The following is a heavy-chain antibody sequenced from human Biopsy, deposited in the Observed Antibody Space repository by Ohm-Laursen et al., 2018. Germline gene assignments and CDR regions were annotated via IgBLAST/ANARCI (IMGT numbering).Heavy chain of an antibody. V-gene: IGHV3-66*01. Sequence: SLRLSCAASEFNVDRNHMNWVRQAPGKGLEWVSMIHGSGRTDYADSVKGRFTVSRDNSKDTVYLQMNALRVDNTAMYYCAGAGGHSFWGQGAPVTVSP. CDR2: IHGSGRT. CDR1: EFNVDRNH. D-gene: IGHD3-16*01. CDR3: AGAGGHSF. J-gene: IGHJ4*02.